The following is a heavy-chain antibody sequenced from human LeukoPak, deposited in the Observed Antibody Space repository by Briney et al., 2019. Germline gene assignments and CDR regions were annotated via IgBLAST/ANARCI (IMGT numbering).Heavy chain of an antibody. V-gene: IGHV4-34*01. CDR1: GGSLSGYY. CDR2: INHSGST. D-gene: IGHD4-17*01. J-gene: IGHJ6*02. Sequence: SETLSLTCAVYGGSLSGYYWSWIRQPPGKGLEWIGEINHSGSTNYNPSLKSRVTISVDTSKNQFSLKLSSVTAADTAVYYCARGRLRGPSYYYYYYGMDVWGQGTTVTVSS. CDR3: ARGRLRGPSYYYYYYGMDV.